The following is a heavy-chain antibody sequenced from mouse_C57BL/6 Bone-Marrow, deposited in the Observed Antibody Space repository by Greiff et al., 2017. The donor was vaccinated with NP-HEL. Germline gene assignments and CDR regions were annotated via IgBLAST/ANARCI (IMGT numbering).Heavy chain of an antibody. V-gene: IGHV1-53*01. D-gene: IGHD1-1*01. CDR1: GYTFTSYW. CDR2: INPSNGGT. CDR3: ARPHAIYYYGSSSYYYAMDY. J-gene: IGHJ4*01. Sequence: QVQLQQPGTELVKPGASVKLSCKASGYTFTSYWMHWVKQRPGQGLEWIGNINPSNGGTNYNEKFKSKATLTVDKSSSTAYMQLSSLTSEDSAVYYCARPHAIYYYGSSSYYYAMDYWGQGTSVTVSS.